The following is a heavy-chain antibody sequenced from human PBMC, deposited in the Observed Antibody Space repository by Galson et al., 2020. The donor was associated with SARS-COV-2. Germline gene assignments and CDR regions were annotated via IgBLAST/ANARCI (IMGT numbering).Heavy chain of an antibody. V-gene: IGHV2-70*04. CDR3: ARTYYEILTGYLAAFDY. D-gene: IGHD3-9*01. CDR1: GFSLSTSGMR. Sequence: SGPTLVKPTQTLTLTCTFSGFSLSTSGMRVSWIRQPPGKALEWLARIDWDDDKFYSTSLKTRLTISKDTSKNQVVLTMTNMDPVDTATYYGARTYYEILTGYLAAFDYWCQGTLVTVSS. J-gene: IGHJ4*02. CDR2: IDWDDDK.